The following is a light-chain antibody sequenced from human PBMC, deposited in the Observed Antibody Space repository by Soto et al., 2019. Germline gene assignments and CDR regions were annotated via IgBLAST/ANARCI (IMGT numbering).Light chain of an antibody. CDR3: QQTYSTFNS. Sequence: DIQVTQSPSSLSASVGDRVTITCRASQSMRTYLNWYQQRPGKPPKLLIHTASPLQSGVTSRFSGSGSGTDFTLTISSLQPEDFATYYCQQTYSTFNSFGQGTKLEIK. V-gene: IGKV1-39*01. CDR2: TAS. J-gene: IGKJ2*03. CDR1: QSMRTY.